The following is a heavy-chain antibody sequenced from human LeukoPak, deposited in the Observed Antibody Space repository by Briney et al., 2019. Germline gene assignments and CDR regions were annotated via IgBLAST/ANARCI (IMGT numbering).Heavy chain of an antibody. CDR1: GYTFTSYD. J-gene: IGHJ4*02. D-gene: IGHD6-19*01. V-gene: IGHV1-18*01. CDR3: ARSLAVAGTGFLFY. CDR2: ISAYNGNT. Sequence: ASVKVSFKASGYTFTSYDINWVRQATGQGREWMGWISAYNGNTNYAQKLQGRVTMTTDTSTSTAYMELRSLRSDDTAVYYCARSLAVAGTGFLFYWGQGTLVTVSS.